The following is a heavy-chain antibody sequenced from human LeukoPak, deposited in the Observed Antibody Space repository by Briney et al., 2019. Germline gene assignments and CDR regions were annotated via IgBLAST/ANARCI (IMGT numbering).Heavy chain of an antibody. CDR1: GFTFSSYA. D-gene: IGHD3-3*01. V-gene: IGHV3-23*01. Sequence: GGSLRLSCAASGFTFSSYAMSWVRQAPGKGLEWVSAISGSGGSTYHADSVKGRFTISRDNSKNTLYLQMNSLRAEDTAVYYCAKNVLRFLEWLLSPFGYWGQGTLVTVSS. CDR3: AKNVLRFLEWLLSPFGY. J-gene: IGHJ4*02. CDR2: ISGSGGST.